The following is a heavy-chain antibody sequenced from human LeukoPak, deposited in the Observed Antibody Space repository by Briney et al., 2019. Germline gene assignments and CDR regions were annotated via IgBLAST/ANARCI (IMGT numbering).Heavy chain of an antibody. CDR2: VYYSGST. V-gene: IGHV4-39*02. J-gene: IGHJ4*02. CDR3: ARIKGDYGDEFFPY. Sequence: SETLSLTCTVSGGSISSSSYCWVWMRPRPGMGLVGFVSVYYSGSTYHNPSLRSGVTISVNTTKNPFSLRLSSVADAAAAYYYCARIKGDYGDEFFPYWGEGTLATVS. D-gene: IGHD4-17*01. CDR1: GGSISSSSYC.